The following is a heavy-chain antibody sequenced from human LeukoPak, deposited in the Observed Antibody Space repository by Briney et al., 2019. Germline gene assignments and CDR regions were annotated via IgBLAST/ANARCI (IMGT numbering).Heavy chain of an antibody. CDR2: ITPISGTA. CDR3: ARHYVSGRIPRRPSDYYYMDV. Sequence: EASVKVSCKASGYTFTSYHMHWVRQAPGQGLEWMGGITPISGTANYAQKFQGRVTITADKSTNTGYMELTSLRSEDTAVYYCARHYVSGRIPRRPSDYYYMDVWGKGTTVTVSS. CDR1: GYTFTSYH. V-gene: IGHV1-69*06. J-gene: IGHJ6*03. D-gene: IGHD3-10*01.